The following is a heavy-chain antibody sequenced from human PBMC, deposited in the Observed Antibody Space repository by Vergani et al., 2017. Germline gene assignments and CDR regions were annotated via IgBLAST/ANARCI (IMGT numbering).Heavy chain of an antibody. CDR3: ARGGGRVVGANWGYYYGMDV. CDR1: GGSISSGDYY. Sequence: QVQLQESGPGLVKPSQTLSLTCTVSGGSISSGDYYWSWIRQHPGKGLEWIGYIYYDGSTYYKPSLKSRVTIAVDTSKNQFSLKLSSVTAADTAVYYCARGGGRVVGANWGYYYGMDVWGQGTTVTVSS. J-gene: IGHJ6*02. D-gene: IGHD1-26*01. V-gene: IGHV4-31*03. CDR2: IYYDGST.